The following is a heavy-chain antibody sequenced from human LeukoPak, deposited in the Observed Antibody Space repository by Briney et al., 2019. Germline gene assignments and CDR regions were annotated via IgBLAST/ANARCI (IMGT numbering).Heavy chain of an antibody. V-gene: IGHV3-30-3*02. Sequence: GGSLRLSCTSSGFSFGDYSMTWVRQAPGKGLEWVAFISSDGRYKSHADSVKGRCTISRDNSKNTLYLQMNSLRTEDTAVYYCAKARRYFDWAFDYWGQGTLVTVSS. D-gene: IGHD3-9*01. CDR2: ISSDGRYK. CDR1: GFSFGDYS. CDR3: AKARRYFDWAFDY. J-gene: IGHJ4*02.